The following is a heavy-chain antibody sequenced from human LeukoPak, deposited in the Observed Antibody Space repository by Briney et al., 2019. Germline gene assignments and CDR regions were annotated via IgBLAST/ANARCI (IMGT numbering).Heavy chain of an antibody. V-gene: IGHV3-23*01. CDR3: ATLPGYYYGSGYDY. CDR2: ISGSGGST. CDR1: GSTFSSYA. Sequence: PGGSLRLSCAASGSTFSSYAMSWVRQAPGKGLEWVSAISGSGGSTYYADSVKGRFTISRDNSKNTLYLQMNSLRAEDTAVYYCATLPGYYYGSGYDYWGQGTLVTVSS. D-gene: IGHD3-10*01. J-gene: IGHJ4*02.